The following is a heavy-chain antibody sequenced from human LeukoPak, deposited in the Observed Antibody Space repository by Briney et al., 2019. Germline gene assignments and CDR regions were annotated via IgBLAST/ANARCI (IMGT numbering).Heavy chain of an antibody. CDR3: AKGAWGLRDAFDI. J-gene: IGHJ3*02. CDR1: GFTFSNYA. V-gene: IGHV3-23*01. CDR2: IRVTDNT. D-gene: IGHD1-26*01. Sequence: GGSLRLSCAASGFTFSNYAMNWVRQAPGKGLEWVSGIRVTDNTYYADSVKGRFVISRDNSNNMMSLQMNSLRAEDTAVYYCAKGAWGLRDAFDIWGQGTMVTVSS.